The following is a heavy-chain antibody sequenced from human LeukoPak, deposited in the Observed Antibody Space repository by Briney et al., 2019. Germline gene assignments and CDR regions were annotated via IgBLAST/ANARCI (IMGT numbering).Heavy chain of an antibody. Sequence: GASVKVSCKASGYTFTSYYMHWVRQAPGQGLEWMGIINPSGGSTSYAQKFQGRVTMTRDTSTSTVYMELSSLRSEDTAVYYCARDGPRGGSYSRRAFDIWGQGTMVTVSS. CDR2: INPSGGST. J-gene: IGHJ3*02. D-gene: IGHD1-26*01. CDR3: ARDGPRGGSYSRRAFDI. CDR1: GYTFTSYY. V-gene: IGHV1-46*01.